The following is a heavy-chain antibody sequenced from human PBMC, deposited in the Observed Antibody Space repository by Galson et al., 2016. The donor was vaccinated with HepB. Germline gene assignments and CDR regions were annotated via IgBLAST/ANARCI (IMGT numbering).Heavy chain of an antibody. CDR2: IHHTGIT. V-gene: IGHV4-4*02. Sequence: SLRLSCAASGFTFSYYAMSWVRQAPGKGLEWIGEIHHTGITNNNNPSLQSRVTMSVDKSKNQFSLEVSYVTAADAAVYYCACSTGLWRLDYWGQGILVTVSS. CDR1: GFTFSYYA. CDR3: ACSTGLWRLDY. J-gene: IGHJ4*02. D-gene: IGHD2-2*01.